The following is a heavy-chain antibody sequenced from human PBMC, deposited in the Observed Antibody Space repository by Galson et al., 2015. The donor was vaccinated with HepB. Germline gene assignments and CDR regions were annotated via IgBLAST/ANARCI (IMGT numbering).Heavy chain of an antibody. J-gene: IGHJ4*02. CDR1: GYTFTGYY. CDR2: INPNSGGT. Sequence: SVKVSCKASGYTFTGYYMHWVRQAPGQGLEWMGRINPNSGGTNYAQKFQGRVTMTRDTSISTAYMELSRLRSDDTAVYYCAREGYCSGGSCYNLGYWGQGTLVTVSS. CDR3: AREGYCSGGSCYNLGY. D-gene: IGHD2-15*01. V-gene: IGHV1-2*06.